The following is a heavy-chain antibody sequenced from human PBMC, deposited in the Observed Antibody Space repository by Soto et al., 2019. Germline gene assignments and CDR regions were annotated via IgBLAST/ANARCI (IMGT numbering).Heavy chain of an antibody. D-gene: IGHD3-10*01. CDR1: GYTFTSYG. CDR2: ISAYNGNT. Sequence: QVPLVQSGAEVKKPGASVKVSCKASGYTFTSYGISWVRQAPGQGLEWMGWISAYNGNTNYAQKLQGRVTMTTDTSTSTAYMELRSLRSDDTAVYYCARDQWRYGSGSYSFDYWGQGTLVTVSS. J-gene: IGHJ4*02. CDR3: ARDQWRYGSGSYSFDY. V-gene: IGHV1-18*04.